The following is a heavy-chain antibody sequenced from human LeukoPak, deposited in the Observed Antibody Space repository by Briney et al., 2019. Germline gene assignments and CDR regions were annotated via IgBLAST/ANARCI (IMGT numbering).Heavy chain of an antibody. CDR2: ISGSGRST. J-gene: IGHJ4*02. CDR1: GFTFSDYY. CDR3: AKDEQQLPLYN. D-gene: IGHD6-13*01. Sequence: GGSLRLSCAASGFTFSDYYMSWVRQAPGTGLEWVSGISGSGRSTYYADSVKGRFTISRDNSKNTLYLQMNSLRAEDTAVYYCAKDEQQLPLYNWGQGTLVTVSS. V-gene: IGHV3-23*01.